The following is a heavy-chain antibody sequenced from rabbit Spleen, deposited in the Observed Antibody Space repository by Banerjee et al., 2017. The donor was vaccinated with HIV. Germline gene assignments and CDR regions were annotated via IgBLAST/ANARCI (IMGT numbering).Heavy chain of an antibody. V-gene: IGHV1S7*01. J-gene: IGHJ6*01. CDR2: IYTGRGGT. CDR3: ARERKQTGYAGFGIAFGPYGMDL. D-gene: IGHD4-2*01. CDR1: GFDFSSYS. Sequence: QLKETGGGLVHPGGSLTLSCKTSGFDFSSYSMSWVRQAPGKGLEWIGAIYTGRGGTDYANWVNGRFTISLDNAQNTVFLQMTSLTAADTATYFCARERKQTGYAGFGIAFGPYGMDLWGQGTLVTVS.